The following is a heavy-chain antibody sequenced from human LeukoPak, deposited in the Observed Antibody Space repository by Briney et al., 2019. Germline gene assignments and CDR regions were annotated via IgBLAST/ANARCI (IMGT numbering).Heavy chain of an antibody. V-gene: IGHV4-30-4*08. D-gene: IGHD3-22*01. CDR1: GGSISSGDYY. Sequence: PSETLSLTCTVSGGSISSGDYYWSWIRQPPGKGLEWIGYIYYSGSTYYNPSLKSRVTISVDTSKNQFSLKLSSLTAADTAVYYCARASPYYYDSSGYYRYWGQGTLVTVSS. CDR3: ARASPYYYDSSGYYRY. J-gene: IGHJ4*02. CDR2: IYYSGST.